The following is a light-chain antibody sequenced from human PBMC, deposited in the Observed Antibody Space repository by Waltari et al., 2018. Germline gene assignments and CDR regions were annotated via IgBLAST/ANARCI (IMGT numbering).Light chain of an antibody. CDR2: DTS. V-gene: IGKV3-11*01. Sequence: EIVLTKSPGTLSLSPGERATLSCRASQSVSNMLAWYQQKPGQAPRLLIYDTSNRATGIPARFSGSGSGTDFTLTISSLEPEDFAVYYCQQRSNWPPTFGQGTKVEI. J-gene: IGKJ1*01. CDR1: QSVSNM. CDR3: QQRSNWPPT.